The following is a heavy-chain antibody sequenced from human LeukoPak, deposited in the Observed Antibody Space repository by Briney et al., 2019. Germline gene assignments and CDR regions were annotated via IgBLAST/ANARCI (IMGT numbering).Heavy chain of an antibody. CDR1: GFSFSVYE. CDR3: TTPTVASTFDY. CDR2: ISSSGTTT. V-gene: IGHV3-48*03. Sequence: PGGSLRLSCAASGFSFSVYEIHWVRQAPGKGLEWISDISSSGTTTYYADSVKGRFTISSDNAKNSLYLQMSSLRAEDTAVYYCTTPTVASTFDYWGQGTLVTVSS. D-gene: IGHD6-19*01. J-gene: IGHJ4*02.